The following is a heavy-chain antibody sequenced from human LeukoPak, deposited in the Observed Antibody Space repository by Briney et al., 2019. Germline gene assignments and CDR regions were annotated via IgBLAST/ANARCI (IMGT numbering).Heavy chain of an antibody. CDR1: GGSFRGYY. Sequence: SETLSLTCAVPGGSFRGYYWSWIRQPLGKGLEGIGEINHSGSTNYNPSLKSRVTISVDTSKNQFSLKLSSVTAADTDVYYCAGRRQLWDYWGQGTLVTVSS. J-gene: IGHJ4*02. CDR2: INHSGST. CDR3: AGRRQLWDY. V-gene: IGHV4-34*01. D-gene: IGHD5-18*01.